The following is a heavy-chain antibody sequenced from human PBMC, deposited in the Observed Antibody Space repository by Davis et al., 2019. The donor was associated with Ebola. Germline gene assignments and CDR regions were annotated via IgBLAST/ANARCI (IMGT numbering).Heavy chain of an antibody. D-gene: IGHD3-22*01. J-gene: IGHJ4*02. CDR3: ARAVVGYYYDSSGYYTDRSFDY. Sequence: ESLKISCAASGLTFNLYAMSWIRQPPGKGLEWIGYIYYSGSTNYNPSLKSRVTISVDTSKNQFSLKLSSVTAADTAVYYCARAVVGYYYDSSGYYTDRSFDYWGQGTLVTVS. CDR2: IYYSGST. CDR1: GLTFNLYA. V-gene: IGHV4-59*01.